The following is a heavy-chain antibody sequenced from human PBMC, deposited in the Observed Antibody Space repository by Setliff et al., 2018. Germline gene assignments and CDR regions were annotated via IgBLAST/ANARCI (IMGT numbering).Heavy chain of an antibody. J-gene: IGHJ3*02. D-gene: IGHD3-22*01. CDR1: GGSFSGYY. V-gene: IGHV4-34*01. Sequence: KTSETLSLTCAVYGGSFSGYYWSWIRQPPGKGLEWIGEINHSGSTNYNPSLKSRVTISVDTSKNQFSLKLSSVTAADTAVYYCARSGYYSIDAFDIWGQGAMVTVSS. CDR3: ARSGYYSIDAFDI. CDR2: INHSGST.